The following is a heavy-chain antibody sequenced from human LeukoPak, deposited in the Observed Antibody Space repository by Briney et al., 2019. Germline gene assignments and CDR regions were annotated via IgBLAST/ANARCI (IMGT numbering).Heavy chain of an antibody. CDR2: FSHSGST. J-gene: IGHJ4*02. Sequence: PSQTLSLTCTVSGGSINSGGYYWTWIRQPPGEGLEWIAYFSHSGSTFYNPSLKSRVTISLDTSKNQFSLKLSSVTAADTAVYYCARRRVFDYWGQGTLVTVSS. CDR3: ARRRVFDY. V-gene: IGHV4-30-2*01. CDR1: GGSINSGGYY.